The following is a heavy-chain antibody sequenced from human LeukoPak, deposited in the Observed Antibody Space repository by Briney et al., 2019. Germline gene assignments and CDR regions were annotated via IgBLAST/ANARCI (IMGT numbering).Heavy chain of an antibody. D-gene: IGHD3-10*01. Sequence: GRSLRLSCAASGFTFSSYGMHWVRQAPGKGLERVAVISYDGSNKYYADSVKGRFTISRDNSKNTLYLQMNSLRAEDTAVYYCAKDVWFGELLGAFDIWGQGTMVTVSA. CDR1: GFTFSSYG. V-gene: IGHV3-30*18. CDR3: AKDVWFGELLGAFDI. J-gene: IGHJ3*02. CDR2: ISYDGSNK.